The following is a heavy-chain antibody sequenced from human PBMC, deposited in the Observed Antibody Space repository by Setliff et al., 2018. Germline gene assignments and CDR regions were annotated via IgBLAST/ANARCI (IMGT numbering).Heavy chain of an antibody. Sequence: SCVTSGFTLSRFWMHWVRQVPGKGLVWVSRLHPNGITTRYADSVKGRFTIYRDMAENTLYLQMNSLRAEDTAVYYCARSPRPPTSLDYVDVWGDGTMVTVSS. CDR2: LHPNGITT. CDR1: GFTLSRFW. CDR3: ARSPRPPTSLDYVDV. J-gene: IGHJ6*03. V-gene: IGHV3-74*01. D-gene: IGHD2-2*01.